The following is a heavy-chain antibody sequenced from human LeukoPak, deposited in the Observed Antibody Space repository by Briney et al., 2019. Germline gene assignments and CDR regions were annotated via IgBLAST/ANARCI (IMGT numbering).Heavy chain of an antibody. Sequence: ASVKVSCKASGYTFTSYAMNWVRQAPGQGLEWMGWISAYNGNTSYAQKLQGRVTMTTDTSTSTAYMELRSLRSDDTAVYYCARVDEGRYVHIDYWGQGTLVTVSS. V-gene: IGHV1-18*01. CDR2: ISAYNGNT. CDR1: GYTFTSYA. D-gene: IGHD1-1*01. CDR3: ARVDEGRYVHIDY. J-gene: IGHJ4*02.